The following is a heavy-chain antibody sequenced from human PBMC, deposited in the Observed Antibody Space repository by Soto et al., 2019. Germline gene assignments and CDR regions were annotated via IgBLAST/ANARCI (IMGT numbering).Heavy chain of an antibody. CDR2: INHSGST. D-gene: IGHD3-16*02. V-gene: IGHV4-34*01. CDR3: ARGRSTYDYVWGSYRYKDLDAFDI. CDR1: GGSFSGYY. Sequence: SVPLSLTCAVYGGSFSGYYWSWSRQPRGKGREWIGEINHSGSTNYNPSLKSRVTISVDTSKNQFSLKLSSVTAADTAVYYCARGRSTYDYVWGSYRYKDLDAFDIWGQGTMVTVSS. J-gene: IGHJ3*02.